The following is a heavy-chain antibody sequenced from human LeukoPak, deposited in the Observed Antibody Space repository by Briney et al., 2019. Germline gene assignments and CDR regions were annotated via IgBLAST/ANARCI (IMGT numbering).Heavy chain of an antibody. V-gene: IGHV1-2*02. CDR3: ARVFDCSSSSCHESIYYFGMDV. CDR1: GYTFTAYY. D-gene: IGHD2-2*01. CDR2: INPTSGGT. J-gene: IGHJ6*02. Sequence: GASVKVSCKSSGYTFTAYYMHWVRQAPGQGLEWMGWINPTSGGTNFAQKFQGRVTMTRDTSITTAYMELSRLRSDDTAVYYCARVFDCSSSSCHESIYYFGMDVWGQGTTVTVSS.